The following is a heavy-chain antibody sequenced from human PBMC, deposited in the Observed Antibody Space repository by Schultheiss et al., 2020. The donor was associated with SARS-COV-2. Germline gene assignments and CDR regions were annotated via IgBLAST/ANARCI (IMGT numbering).Heavy chain of an antibody. D-gene: IGHD3-10*01. CDR2: IYYSGST. V-gene: IGHV4-59*01. CDR1: GGSISSYY. J-gene: IGHJ4*01. CDR3: GYYGSGMPYFQY. Sequence: SETLSLTCTVSGGSISSYYWSWIRQPPGKGLEWIGYIYYSGSTNYNTSLKSRVTISVDTSKNQFSLKLSSVTAADTAVYYCGYYGSGMPYFQYSGHGSQVTVAS.